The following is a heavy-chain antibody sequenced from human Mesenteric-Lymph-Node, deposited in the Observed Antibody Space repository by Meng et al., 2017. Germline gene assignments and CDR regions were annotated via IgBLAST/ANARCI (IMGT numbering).Heavy chain of an antibody. CDR1: GGSFSGYY. D-gene: IGHD4-23*01. J-gene: IGHJ4*02. Sequence: SETLSLTCAVYGGSFSGYYWSWIRQPPGKGLEWIGEINHSGSTNYNPSLKSRVTISVDTSKNQFSLKLSSVTAADTAVYYCARGHRDWTVVTDYWGQGTLVTV. CDR3: ARGHRDWTVVTDY. CDR2: INHSGST. V-gene: IGHV4-34*01.